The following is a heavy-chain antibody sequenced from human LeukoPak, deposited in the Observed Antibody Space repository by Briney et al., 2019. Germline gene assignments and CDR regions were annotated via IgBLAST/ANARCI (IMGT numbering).Heavy chain of an antibody. CDR2: IYYSGST. V-gene: IGHV4-59*12. D-gene: IGHD3-3*01. CDR1: GGSISSYY. Sequence: PSETLSLTCTVSGGSISSYYWSWIRQPPGKGLEWIGYIYYSGSTNYNPSLKSRVTISVDTSKNQFSLKLSSVTAADTAVYYCASHLTTRYDFWSGYYLDYYYGMDVWGQGTTVTVSS. CDR3: ASHLTTRYDFWSGYYLDYYYGMDV. J-gene: IGHJ6*02.